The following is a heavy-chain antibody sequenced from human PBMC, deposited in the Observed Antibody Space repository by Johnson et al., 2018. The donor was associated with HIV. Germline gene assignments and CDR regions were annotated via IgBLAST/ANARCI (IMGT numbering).Heavy chain of an antibody. Sequence: VHLVESGGGVVQPGRSLRLSCVASGFTFRSYGMHWVRQAPGKGLEWVAFVSYDGTNEFYADSVKGRFTVSRDNSKNTLYLQMNNLRAEDTAVYYCARDPSRSPGAFDIWGQGTMVTVSS. V-gene: IGHV3-30*03. CDR1: GFTFRSYG. J-gene: IGHJ3*02. CDR2: VSYDGTNE. CDR3: ARDPSRSPGAFDI.